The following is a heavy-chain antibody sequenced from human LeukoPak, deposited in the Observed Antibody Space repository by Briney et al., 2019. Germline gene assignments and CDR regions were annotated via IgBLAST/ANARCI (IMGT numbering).Heavy chain of an antibody. V-gene: IGHV3-23*01. J-gene: IGHJ4*02. CDR3: AKDIAAAGTISYFDY. CDR2: ISGSGGST. Sequence: GGSLRLSCAASGFTFSSYAMSWVRQAPGKGLEWVSAISGSGGSTYYADSVKGRFTISRDNSKNTLYLQMNSLRAEDTAVYYCAKDIAAAGTISYFDYWGQGTLVTVSS. D-gene: IGHD6-13*01. CDR1: GFTFSSYA.